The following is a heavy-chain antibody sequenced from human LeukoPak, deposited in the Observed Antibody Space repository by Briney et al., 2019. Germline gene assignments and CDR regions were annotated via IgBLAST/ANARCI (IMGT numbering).Heavy chain of an antibody. Sequence: GGSLRLSCAASGFTFSSYSMNWVRQAPGKGLEWVSSISGSSSYIYYADSVEGRFTISRDNAKNSLYLQMNSLRAEDTAVYYCAATAGYMTTVVTSGTLDYWGQGTLVTVSS. CDR2: ISGSSSYI. CDR3: AATAGYMTTVVTSGTLDY. J-gene: IGHJ4*02. V-gene: IGHV3-21*01. CDR1: GFTFSSYS. D-gene: IGHD4-23*01.